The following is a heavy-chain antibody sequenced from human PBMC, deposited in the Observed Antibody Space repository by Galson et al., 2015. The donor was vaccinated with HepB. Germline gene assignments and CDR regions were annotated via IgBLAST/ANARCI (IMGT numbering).Heavy chain of an antibody. CDR3: ARDGGKWELHPFDY. CDR2: IKQDGSEK. Sequence: LRLSCAASGFTFSSYWMSWVRQAPGKGLEWVANIKQDGSEKYYVDSVKGRFTISRDNAKNSLYLQMNSLRAEDTAVYYCARDGGKWELHPFDYWGQGTLVTVSS. D-gene: IGHD1-26*01. J-gene: IGHJ4*02. CDR1: GFTFSSYW. V-gene: IGHV3-7*03.